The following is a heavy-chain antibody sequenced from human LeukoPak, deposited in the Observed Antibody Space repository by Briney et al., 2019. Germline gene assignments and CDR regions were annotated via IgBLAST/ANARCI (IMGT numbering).Heavy chain of an antibody. CDR3: ARSINLGIAAALDY. D-gene: IGHD6-13*01. CDR1: GFTVSNNY. V-gene: IGHV3-66*01. Sequence: GGSLRLSCAASGFTVSNNYMNWVRQAPGKGLEWISLIYSGGDTFYADSVKGRFTISRDNSKNTLYLQMNSLRAEDTAVYYCARSINLGIAAALDYWGQGTLVAASS. J-gene: IGHJ4*02. CDR2: IYSGGDT.